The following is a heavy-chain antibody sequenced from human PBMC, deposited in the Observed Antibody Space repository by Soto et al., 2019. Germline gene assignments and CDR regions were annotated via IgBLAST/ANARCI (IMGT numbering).Heavy chain of an antibody. CDR1: GFTFSIYA. Sequence: QVQLVESGGGVVQPGRSLRVSCAASGFTFSIYAMHWVRQAPGTGLEWVAVISYDGTKTYYADSVKGRFTISRDDSKKTVFVEMNRLRDAVAVVDYCATDWGPRRQWLMDRFDYWGEGTMVTVSP. V-gene: IGHV3-30*03. CDR3: ATDWGPRRQWLMDRFDY. CDR2: ISYDGTKT. D-gene: IGHD6-19*01. J-gene: IGHJ4*02.